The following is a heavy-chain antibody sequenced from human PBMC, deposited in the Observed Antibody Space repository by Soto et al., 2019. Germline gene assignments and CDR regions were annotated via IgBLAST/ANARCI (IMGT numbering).Heavy chain of an antibody. J-gene: IGHJ5*02. CDR1: GYTFTSYG. CDR2: ISPYNGNT. CDR3: ARDNHDPTRYSGTYYVWFDP. Sequence: QVQLVQSGAEVKKPGASVKVSCKASGYTFTSYGVSWVRQAPGQGLEWMGWISPYNGNTEYAQKLQGRFTMTTDTSTSTAYMELRSLRSDDTAVYYCARDNHDPTRYSGTYYVWFDPWGQGTLVTVSS. D-gene: IGHD1-26*01. V-gene: IGHV1-18*01.